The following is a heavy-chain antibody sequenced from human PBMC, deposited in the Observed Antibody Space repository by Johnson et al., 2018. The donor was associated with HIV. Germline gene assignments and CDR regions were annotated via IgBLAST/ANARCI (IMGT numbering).Heavy chain of an antibody. CDR1: GFTFSHYG. Sequence: QVQLVESGGGVVQPGRSLRLSCAASGFTFSHYGMHWVRQAPGKGLEWVAIISYDGSNKYYADSVKGRFTISRDNSKNTLYLQMNSLRAEDTAVYYCARARMTTVTNDAFDIWGQGTMVTVSS. V-gene: IGHV3-30*03. J-gene: IGHJ3*02. CDR2: ISYDGSNK. CDR3: ARARMTTVTNDAFDI. D-gene: IGHD4-17*01.